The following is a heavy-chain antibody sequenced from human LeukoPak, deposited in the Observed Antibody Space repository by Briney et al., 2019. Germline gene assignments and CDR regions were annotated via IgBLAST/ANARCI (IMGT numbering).Heavy chain of an antibody. Sequence: PGGSLRLSCAASGFTFSSYEMNWVRQAPGKGLEWVSYISSSGSTIYYADSVKGRFTISRDNAKNSLYLQMNSLRAEDTAVYYCARFSHYCSSTSCSPLTFDYWGQGTLVTVSS. CDR1: GFTFSSYE. J-gene: IGHJ4*02. D-gene: IGHD2-2*01. CDR2: ISSSGSTI. CDR3: ARFSHYCSSTSCSPLTFDY. V-gene: IGHV3-48*03.